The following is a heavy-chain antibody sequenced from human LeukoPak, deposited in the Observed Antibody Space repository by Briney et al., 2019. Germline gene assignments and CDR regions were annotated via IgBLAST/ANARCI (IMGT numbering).Heavy chain of an antibody. CDR3: ASQGGLLWFGELSGGMDV. Sequence: ASVKVSCKASGYTFTSYGISWVRQAPGQRLEWMGWINAGNGNTKYSQKFQGRVTITRDTSASTAYMELSSLRSEDTAVYYCASQGGLLWFGELSGGMDVRGQGTTVTVSS. D-gene: IGHD3-10*01. J-gene: IGHJ6*02. CDR2: INAGNGNT. V-gene: IGHV1-3*01. CDR1: GYTFTSYG.